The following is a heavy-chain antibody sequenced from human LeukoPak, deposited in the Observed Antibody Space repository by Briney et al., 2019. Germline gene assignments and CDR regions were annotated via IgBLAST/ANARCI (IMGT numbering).Heavy chain of an antibody. CDR2: IKQDGSEK. CDR3: ARPYSSGWNDAFDI. D-gene: IGHD6-19*01. CDR1: GFTFSSYW. Sequence: GGSLRLSCAASGFTFSSYWMSWVRQAPGKGLEWVANIKQDGSEKYYVDSVKGRFTISRDNAKNSLYLQMNSLRAEDTAVYYCARPYSSGWNDAFDIWGQGTMVTVSS. J-gene: IGHJ3*02. V-gene: IGHV3-7*01.